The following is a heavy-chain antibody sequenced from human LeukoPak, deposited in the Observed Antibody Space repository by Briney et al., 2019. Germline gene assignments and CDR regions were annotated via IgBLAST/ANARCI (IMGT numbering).Heavy chain of an antibody. Sequence: GGSLRLSCAVSGFSFSSYWMSWVRQAPGKGLEWVANIKQDGSEKYYVDSVKGRFTISRDNAKNSLYLQMNSLRAEDTAVYYCARDHIVGATNFDSWGQGSLVTVSP. CDR3: ARDHIVGATNFDS. V-gene: IGHV3-7*01. J-gene: IGHJ4*02. D-gene: IGHD1-26*01. CDR1: GFSFSSYW. CDR2: IKQDGSEK.